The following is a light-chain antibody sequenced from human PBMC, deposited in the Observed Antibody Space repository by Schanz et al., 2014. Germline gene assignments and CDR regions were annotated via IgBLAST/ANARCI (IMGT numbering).Light chain of an antibody. CDR2: DAS. V-gene: IGKV1-27*01. Sequence: DIHITQSPSSLSASVGDRVTITCQASQDVNNYVNWYQQKPGTAPKLLIYDASNLETGVPSRFSGSGSGTDFTLIINSLQPEDVATYYCQKYNSAPRTFGQGTKVEIK. J-gene: IGKJ1*01. CDR1: QDVNNY. CDR3: QKYNSAPRT.